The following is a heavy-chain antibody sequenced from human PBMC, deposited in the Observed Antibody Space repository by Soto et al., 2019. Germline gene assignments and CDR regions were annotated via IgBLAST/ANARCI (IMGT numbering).Heavy chain of an antibody. Sequence: SETLSLTCSVSSDSISSLEWWTWVRQPPGKGLEWVGEISHSGSTNYNPSLKSRVSISIDKSKNQFSLKLFSVTAADTAVYYCASRVGTRPFWGQGTLVTVSS. J-gene: IGHJ4*02. D-gene: IGHD6-6*01. CDR2: ISHSGST. CDR3: ASRVGTRPF. CDR1: SDSISSLEW. V-gene: IGHV4-4*02.